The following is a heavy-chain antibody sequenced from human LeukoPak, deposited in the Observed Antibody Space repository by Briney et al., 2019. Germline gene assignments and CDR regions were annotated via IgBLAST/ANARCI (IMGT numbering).Heavy chain of an antibody. V-gene: IGHV1-46*01. CDR1: GYTFTSYY. D-gene: IGHD6-19*01. Sequence: ASVKVSCKASGYTFTSYYMHWVRQAPGQGLEWMGIINPSGGSTSYAQKFQGRVTMTTDTSTSTAYMELRSLRSDDTAMYYCARTQYVALVGTGEDYWGQGTLVTVSA. CDR2: INPSGGST. CDR3: ARTQYVALVGTGEDY. J-gene: IGHJ4*02.